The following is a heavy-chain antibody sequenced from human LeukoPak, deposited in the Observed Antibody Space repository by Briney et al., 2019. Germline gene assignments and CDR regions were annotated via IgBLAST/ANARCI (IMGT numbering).Heavy chain of an antibody. Sequence: GGSLRLSCAASGFTFSSYAMSWVRQAPGKGLEWVSAISGSGGSTYYADSVKGRFTISRDNSKNTLYLQMNSLRAEDTAVYYCAKDLGGLRLGVVGWFDPWGQGTLVTVSS. J-gene: IGHJ5*02. V-gene: IGHV3-23*01. CDR3: AKDLGGLRLGVVGWFDP. D-gene: IGHD2-2*01. CDR2: ISGSGGST. CDR1: GFTFSSYA.